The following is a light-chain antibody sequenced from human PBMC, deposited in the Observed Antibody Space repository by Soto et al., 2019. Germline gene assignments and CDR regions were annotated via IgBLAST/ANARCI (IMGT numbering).Light chain of an antibody. Sequence: EIVMTQSPATLSVSPGERATLSCRASQRVSNNLAWYRQRPGRSPRRLIYATSTRATGIPARFSGSGSGTEFTLTISSLQSEDFAVYYCQQYDNWPPPFGQGTRLEIK. CDR2: ATS. V-gene: IGKV3-15*01. CDR1: QRVSNN. CDR3: QQYDNWPPP. J-gene: IGKJ5*01.